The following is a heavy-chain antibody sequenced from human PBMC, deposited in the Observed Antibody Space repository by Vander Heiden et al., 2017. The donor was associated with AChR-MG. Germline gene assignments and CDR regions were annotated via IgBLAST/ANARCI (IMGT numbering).Heavy chain of an antibody. CDR3: ARARVRGYCSSTSCYNWFDP. J-gene: IGHJ5*02. V-gene: IGHV4-34*01. CDR2: INHSGST. Sequence: QVQLQQWGAGLLKPSETLSLTCAVYGGSFSGYYWSWLRQPPGKGLEWIGEINHSGSTNYNPSLKSRVTISVDTSKNQFSLKLSSVTAADTAVYYCARARVRGYCSSTSCYNWFDPWGQGTLVTVSS. D-gene: IGHD2-2*01. CDR1: GGSFSGYY.